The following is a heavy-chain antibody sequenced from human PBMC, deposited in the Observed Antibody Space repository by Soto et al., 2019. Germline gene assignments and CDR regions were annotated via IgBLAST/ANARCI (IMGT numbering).Heavy chain of an antibody. D-gene: IGHD2-2*01. CDR1: GGSFSGYY. CDR2: INHSGST. CDR3: ARGPSVPAAILMFQH. V-gene: IGHV4-34*01. Sequence: SETLSLTCAVYGGSFSGYYWSWIRQPPGKGLEWIGEINHSGSTNYNPSLKSRVTISVDTSKNQFSLKLSSVTAADTAVYYWARGPSVPAAILMFQHWGQGTLVTVSS. J-gene: IGHJ1*01.